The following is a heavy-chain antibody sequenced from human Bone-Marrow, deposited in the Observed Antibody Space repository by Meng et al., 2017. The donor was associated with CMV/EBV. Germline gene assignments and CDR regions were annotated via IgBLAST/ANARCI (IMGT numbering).Heavy chain of an antibody. Sequence: SETLSLTCTVSGGSISSGGYYWSWIRQHPGKGLEWIGYIYYSGSTYYNPSLKSRVTISVDTSKNQFSLKLSSVTAADTAVYYCARDQTTGTFDYWGQGNLVNVSS. CDR1: GGSISSGGYY. CDR3: ARDQTTGTFDY. CDR2: IYYSGST. J-gene: IGHJ4*02. V-gene: IGHV4-31*03. D-gene: IGHD4-17*01.